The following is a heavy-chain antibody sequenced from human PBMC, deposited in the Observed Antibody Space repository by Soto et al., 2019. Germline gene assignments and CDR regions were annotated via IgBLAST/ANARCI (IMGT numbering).Heavy chain of an antibody. V-gene: IGHV3-74*01. CDR2: INSDGSSI. Sequence: HPGGSLRLSCAASGFPFSSYWMQWVRQAPGKGLVWVSRINSDGSSINYADSVKGRFTISRDNAKNTLYLQMNSLRAEDTAVYYCAREWGLRHYYYGMDVWGQGTTVTVSS. D-gene: IGHD3-16*01. J-gene: IGHJ6*02. CDR1: GFPFSSYW. CDR3: AREWGLRHYYYGMDV.